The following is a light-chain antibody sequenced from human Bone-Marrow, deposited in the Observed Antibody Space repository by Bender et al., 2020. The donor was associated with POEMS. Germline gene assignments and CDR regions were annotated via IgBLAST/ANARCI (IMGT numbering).Light chain of an antibody. CDR2: EGS. Sequence: QSVLTQPPSASGTPGQRVTISCSGGSSNIGAHAVNWYQQHPGKVPKLMIYEGSKRPSGVSNRFSGSKSGNTASLTISGLQAEDEGDYYCSSYTTSSTVIFGTGTRVTVL. V-gene: IGLV2-14*01. CDR3: SSYTTSSTVI. J-gene: IGLJ1*01. CDR1: SSNIGAHA.